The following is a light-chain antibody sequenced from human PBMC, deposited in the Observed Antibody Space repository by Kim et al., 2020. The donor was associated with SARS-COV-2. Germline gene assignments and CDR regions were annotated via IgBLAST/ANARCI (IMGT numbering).Light chain of an antibody. Sequence: DIQMTQSPSSLSASVGDRVSITCRASQSVNQFLNWYQQEAGKAPKLLIYAAATLQGGVPSRFSGSGSETEFTLTISSLQAEDFATYYCQQSYSTPYTCGQGTKLEI. CDR3: QQSYSTPYT. J-gene: IGKJ2*01. CDR1: QSVNQF. CDR2: AAA. V-gene: IGKV1-39*01.